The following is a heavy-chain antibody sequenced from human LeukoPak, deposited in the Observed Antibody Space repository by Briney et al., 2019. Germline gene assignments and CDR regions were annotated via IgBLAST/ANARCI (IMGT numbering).Heavy chain of an antibody. CDR3: AKVTTHFSGWDIAATEDAFDI. CDR2: ISGSGGST. D-gene: IGHD6-19*01. V-gene: IGHV3-23*01. CDR1: GFTFSSYA. J-gene: IGHJ3*02. Sequence: PGGSLRLSCAASGFTFSSYAMTWVRQAPGKGLEWVSAISGSGGSTYYADSVKGRFTISRDNSKNTLYLQMNSLRAEDTAVYYCAKVTTHFSGWDIAATEDAFDIWGQGTMVTVSS.